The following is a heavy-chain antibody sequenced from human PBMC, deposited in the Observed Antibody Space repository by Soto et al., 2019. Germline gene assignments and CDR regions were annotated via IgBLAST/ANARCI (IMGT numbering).Heavy chain of an antibody. CDR3: AREISGIVVVPAAMRERHYSAPWNYYYMDV. V-gene: IGHV3-33*01. D-gene: IGHD2-2*01. Sequence: GGSLRLSCAASGFTFSSYGMHWVRQAPGKGLEWVAVIWYDGSNKYYADSVKGRFTISRDNSKNTLYLQMNSLRAEDTAVYYCAREISGIVVVPAAMRERHYSAPWNYYYMDVWGKGTTVTVSS. CDR2: IWYDGSNK. J-gene: IGHJ6*03. CDR1: GFTFSSYG.